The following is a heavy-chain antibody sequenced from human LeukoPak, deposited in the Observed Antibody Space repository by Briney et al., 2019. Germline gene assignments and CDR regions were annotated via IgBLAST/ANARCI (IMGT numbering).Heavy chain of an antibody. D-gene: IGHD1-20*01. V-gene: IGHV4-39*07. CDR3: ARGYNWNYYYYYMDV. CDR1: GGSISSSSYY. J-gene: IGHJ6*03. CDR2: IYYSGST. Sequence: SETLSLTCTVSGGSISSSSYYWGWIRQPPGKGLEWIGSIYYSGSTYYNPYLKSRVTISVDTSKNQFSLKLSSVTAADTAVYYCARGYNWNYYYYYMDVWGKGTTVTVPS.